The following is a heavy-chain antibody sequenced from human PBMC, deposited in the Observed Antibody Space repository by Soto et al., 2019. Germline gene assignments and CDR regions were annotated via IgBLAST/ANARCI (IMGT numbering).Heavy chain of an antibody. Sequence: QVQLVQSGAEVKRPGSSVKVSCQASGDIFRTYAISWVRQAPGQGLEWMGGIIPMFTTPNYAQNFQGRVTISADESTSTAYMELSSLKSEDTAVYYCARGGHYGSSTHFQNLIYWGQGTQVTVSS. CDR1: GDIFRTYA. D-gene: IGHD3-10*01. V-gene: IGHV1-69*01. J-gene: IGHJ4*02. CDR2: IIPMFTTP. CDR3: ARGGHYGSSTHFQNLIY.